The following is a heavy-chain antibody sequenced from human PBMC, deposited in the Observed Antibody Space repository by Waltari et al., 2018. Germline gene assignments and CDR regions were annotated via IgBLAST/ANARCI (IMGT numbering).Heavy chain of an antibody. CDR1: GFTFRRHW. CDR2: IKEDGSDK. V-gene: IGHV3-7*01. D-gene: IGHD7-27*01. J-gene: IGHJ4*02. CDR3: ATWRWGQSEFDY. Sequence: EAQLVESGGKLVQPGGSLRLSWVASGFTFRRHWMGWVRQAPGRGLGWVATIKEDGSDKHYVDSVRGRVTISRDNANDSLYLQMNSLRAEDTAVYYCATWRWGQSEFDYWGQGTLVTVSS.